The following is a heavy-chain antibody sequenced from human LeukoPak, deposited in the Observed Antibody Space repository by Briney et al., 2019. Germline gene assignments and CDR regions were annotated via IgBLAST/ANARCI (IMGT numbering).Heavy chain of an antibody. D-gene: IGHD5-24*01. CDR1: GFTFTSSW. Sequence: PGGSLRLSCAASGFTFTSSWMTWVRQAPGKGLEWVGDIKEDGSSKHYVESVKGRFTMSRDNAKNSLYLQMSSLRAEDTGICYCVKNRGWLQFDSWGQGTLVTVSS. V-gene: IGHV3-7*02. CDR3: VKNRGWLQFDS. CDR2: IKEDGSSK. J-gene: IGHJ4*02.